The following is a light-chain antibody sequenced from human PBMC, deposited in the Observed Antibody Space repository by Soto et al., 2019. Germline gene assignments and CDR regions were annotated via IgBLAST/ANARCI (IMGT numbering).Light chain of an antibody. J-gene: IGKJ3*01. CDR2: GAS. CDR3: QQYGSS. V-gene: IGKV3-20*01. CDR1: QSVSSSC. Sequence: EIVLTQSPGTMSLSPGDRATLSCRASQSVSSSCLAWYQQKSGQAPRLLIYGASRRATGIPVRVSGRGSVTDFTLTIGRQEREDFAVYYWQQYGSSFGPGTKGDIK.